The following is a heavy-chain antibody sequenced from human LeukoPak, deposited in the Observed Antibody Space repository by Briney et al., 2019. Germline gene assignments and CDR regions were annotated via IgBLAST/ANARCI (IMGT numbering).Heavy chain of an antibody. CDR1: GGSFSGYY. Sequence: PSETLSLTCAVYGGSFSGYYWSWLGQPPGKGLEGIGEINHSGSTNYNPSLTSRVTISVDTPKNQFSLKLSSVTAADTAVYYCARQLGYCSSTSCHKEIDYWGQGTLVTVSS. CDR3: ARQLGYCSSTSCHKEIDY. V-gene: IGHV4-34*01. J-gene: IGHJ4*02. D-gene: IGHD2-2*01. CDR2: INHSGST.